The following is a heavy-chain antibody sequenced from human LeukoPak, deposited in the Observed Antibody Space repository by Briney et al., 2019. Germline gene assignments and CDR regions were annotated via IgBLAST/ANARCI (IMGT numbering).Heavy chain of an antibody. CDR1: GYTFTGYY. CDR2: INPNSGGT. CDR3: ARDSRPIFEWQQLGGDY. J-gene: IGHJ4*02. D-gene: IGHD6-13*01. V-gene: IGHV1-2*02. Sequence: GASVKVSCKASGYTFTGYYMHWVRQAPGQGLEWMGWINPNSGGTNYAQKFQGRVTVTRDTSISTAHMELSRLRSDDTAVYYCARDSRPIFEWQQLGGDYWGQGTLVTVSS.